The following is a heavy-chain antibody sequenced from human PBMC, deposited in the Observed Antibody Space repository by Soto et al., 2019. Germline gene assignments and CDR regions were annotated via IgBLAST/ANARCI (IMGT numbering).Heavy chain of an antibody. J-gene: IGHJ3*02. V-gene: IGHV3-23*01. CDR2: VTADGAT. CDR1: GFTVSSHA. CDR3: XXXXXXXXXXXXXXXFAI. Sequence: EVQVLESGGGLVQPGGSLRLSCEGSGFTVSSHAMTWIRXXXXXXXXXXXTVTADGATYYADSVKGRFAMSRDTSENTXXXXXXXXXXXXXXXXXXXXXXXXXXXXXXXXXFAIRGQGTMVTVSS.